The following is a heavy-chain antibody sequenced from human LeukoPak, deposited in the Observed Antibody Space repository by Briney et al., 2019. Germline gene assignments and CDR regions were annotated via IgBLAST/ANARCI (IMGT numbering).Heavy chain of an antibody. V-gene: IGHV4-59*01. CDR2: IYYSGST. D-gene: IGHD5-12*01. J-gene: IGHJ6*02. CDR3: ARDKAYSGYDYSYYYYGMDV. CDR1: GGSISSYY. Sequence: PSETLSLTCTVSGGSISSYYWSWIRLPPGKELEWIGHIYYSGSTNYNPSLKSRVTISVDTSRNQFSLKLSSVTAADTAVYYCARDKAYSGYDYSYYYYGMDVWGQGTTVIVSS.